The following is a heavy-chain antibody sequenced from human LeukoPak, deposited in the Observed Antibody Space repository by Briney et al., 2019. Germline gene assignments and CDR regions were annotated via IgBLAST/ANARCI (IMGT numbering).Heavy chain of an antibody. Sequence: SVKVSCKASGGTFSTSAISWVRQAPGQGLEWMGVIVPMFETENYAQKLKGRVTINVDESTSTAYMELSSLRSEDTAVYYCARPPRPYYYDSSGYNYGYFDYWGQGTLVTVSS. CDR3: ARPPRPYYYDSSGYNYGYFDY. CDR1: GGTFSTSA. CDR2: IVPMFETE. J-gene: IGHJ4*02. D-gene: IGHD3-22*01. V-gene: IGHV1-69*01.